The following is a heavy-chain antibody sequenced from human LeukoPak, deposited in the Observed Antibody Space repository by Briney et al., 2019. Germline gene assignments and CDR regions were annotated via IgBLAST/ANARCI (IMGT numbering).Heavy chain of an antibody. V-gene: IGHV4-34*01. CDR3: ARAPYGDYVGVYFDY. CDR2: INHSGST. CDR1: GGSFSGYY. Sequence: PSETLSLTCAVYGGSFSGYYRSWIRQPPGKGLEWIGEINHSGSTNYNPSLKSRVTISVDTSKNQFSLKLSSVTAADTAVYYCARAPYGDYVGVYFDYWGQGTLVTVSS. J-gene: IGHJ4*02. D-gene: IGHD4-17*01.